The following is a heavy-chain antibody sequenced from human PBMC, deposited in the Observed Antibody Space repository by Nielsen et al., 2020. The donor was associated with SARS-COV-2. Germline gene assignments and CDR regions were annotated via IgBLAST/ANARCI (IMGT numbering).Heavy chain of an antibody. Sequence: GSLRLSCAVSGGSIRNTYWGWIRQRPGKRLEWIAYSDHSWRINYNPSLKSRATISADTSKDQIPLKLRSVTAADTAVYYCARLPAGTVSFDIWGQGTMVTVS. CDR3: ARLPAGTVSFDI. D-gene: IGHD2-2*01. CDR2: SDHSWRI. V-gene: IGHV4-59*08. J-gene: IGHJ3*02. CDR1: GGSIRNTY.